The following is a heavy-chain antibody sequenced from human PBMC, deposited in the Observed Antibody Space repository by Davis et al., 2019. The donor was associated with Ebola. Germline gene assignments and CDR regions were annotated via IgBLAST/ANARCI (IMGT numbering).Heavy chain of an antibody. V-gene: IGHV3-23*01. CDR3: ARDQELGVTPPFDY. Sequence: GGSLRLSCAASGFTFSSYAMSWVRQAPGKGLEWVSAISGSGGSTYYADSVKGRFTISRDNSKNTLYLQMNSLRAEDTAVYYCARDQELGVTPPFDYWGQGTLVTVSS. CDR2: ISGSGGST. CDR1: GFTFSSYA. D-gene: IGHD4-23*01. J-gene: IGHJ4*02.